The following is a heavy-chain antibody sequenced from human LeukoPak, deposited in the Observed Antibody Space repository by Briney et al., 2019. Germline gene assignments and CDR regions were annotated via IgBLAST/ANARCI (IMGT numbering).Heavy chain of an antibody. CDR2: TYYRSTWYN. D-gene: IGHD4-17*01. CDR1: GDSVSSNSVT. V-gene: IGHV6-1*01. J-gene: IGHJ4*02. CDR3: ARQTFGDHARIDY. Sequence: SQTLSLTCAISGDSVSSNSVTWNWIRQSPSRGLEWLGRTYYRSTWYNDYAVSVRGRITVNPDTSKNQFSLKLSSVTAADTAVYYCARQTFGDHARIDYWGQGTLVTVSS.